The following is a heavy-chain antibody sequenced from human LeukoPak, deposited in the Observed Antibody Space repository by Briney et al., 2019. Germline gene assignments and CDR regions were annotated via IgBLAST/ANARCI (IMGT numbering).Heavy chain of an antibody. J-gene: IGHJ4*02. CDR2: INHSGST. Sequence: PSETLSLTCAVYGGSFSGYYWSWIRQPPGKGLEWIGEINHSGSTNYNPSLKSRVTISVDTSKNQFSLKLSSVTAADTAVYYCARRRGALPPAMVDYWGQGTLVTVSS. D-gene: IGHD2-2*01. V-gene: IGHV4-34*01. CDR3: ARRRGALPPAMVDY. CDR1: GGSFSGYY.